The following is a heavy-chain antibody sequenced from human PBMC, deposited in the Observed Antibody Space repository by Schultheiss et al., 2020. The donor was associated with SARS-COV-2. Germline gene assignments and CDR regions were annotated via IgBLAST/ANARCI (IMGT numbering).Heavy chain of an antibody. Sequence: GGSLRLSCAASGFTVSSNYMSWVRQAPGKGLEWVSVIYGAGSTYYADSVKGRFTISRDNAKNSLYLQMNSLRAEDTAVYYCARDDYGDYRYYYYGMDVWGQGTTVTVSS. CDR2: IYGAGST. D-gene: IGHD4-17*01. CDR3: ARDDYGDYRYYYYGMDV. J-gene: IGHJ6*02. CDR1: GFTVSSNY. V-gene: IGHV3-53*01.